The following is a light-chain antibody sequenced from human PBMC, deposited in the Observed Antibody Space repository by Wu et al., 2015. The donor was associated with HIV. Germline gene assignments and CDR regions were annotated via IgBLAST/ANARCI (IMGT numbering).Light chain of an antibody. V-gene: IGKV1-5*03. CDR3: QQYYTYPYT. CDR1: QSVGLW. J-gene: IGKJ2*01. Sequence: DIQMTQSPSTLSASVGDRVTITCRAGQSVGLWLAWYQQKPGKAPRLLIYKASNLESGVPSRLSGGGSVTEFTLTINGLQSDDFATYYCQQYYTYPYTFGQGSKLQI. CDR2: KAS.